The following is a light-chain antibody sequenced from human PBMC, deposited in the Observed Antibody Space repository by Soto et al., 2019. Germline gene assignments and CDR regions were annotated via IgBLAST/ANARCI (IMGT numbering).Light chain of an antibody. J-gene: IGKJ1*01. Sequence: EIVLTQSPGTLSLSPGERATLSCRASQSVSSNYLAWYQQKPGQAPRLFIYGASSWATGIPVRFSGSGSGTDFTLTISRLEPEDFAVYYCQQYGSSPQTFGQGTKVEIK. CDR1: QSVSSNY. CDR2: GAS. CDR3: QQYGSSPQT. V-gene: IGKV3-20*01.